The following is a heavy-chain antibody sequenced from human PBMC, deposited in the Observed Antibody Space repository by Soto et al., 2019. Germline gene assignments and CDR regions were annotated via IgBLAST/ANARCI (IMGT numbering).Heavy chain of an antibody. Sequence: PGGSLRLSCVASGFTFSSYAMHWVRQAPGKGLEWVAVISYDGSNKYYADSVKGRFTISRDNSKNTLYLQMNSRRAEDPAVYYSARDMQSQLLSSGISDPIYYYYGMDVWGQGTTVTVSS. CDR1: GFTFSSYA. D-gene: IGHD2-2*01. V-gene: IGHV3-30-3*01. J-gene: IGHJ6*02. CDR2: ISYDGSNK. CDR3: ARDMQSQLLSSGISDPIYYYYGMDV.